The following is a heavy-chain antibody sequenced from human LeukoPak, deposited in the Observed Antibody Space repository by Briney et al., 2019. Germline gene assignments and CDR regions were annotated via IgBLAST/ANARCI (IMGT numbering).Heavy chain of an antibody. CDR2: IYHSGSP. CDR1: GDSISSGGYS. J-gene: IGHJ6*02. Sequence: SETLSLTCAVSGDSISSGGYSWSWIRQSPGKGLEWIGYIYHSGSPYYNPSLKSRVTISVDRSKNQFSLKVSSVTAADTAVFYCARGGGYGDYYYGMDVWSQGTTVTVSS. CDR3: ARGGGYGDYYYGMDV. D-gene: IGHD4-17*01. V-gene: IGHV4-30-2*06.